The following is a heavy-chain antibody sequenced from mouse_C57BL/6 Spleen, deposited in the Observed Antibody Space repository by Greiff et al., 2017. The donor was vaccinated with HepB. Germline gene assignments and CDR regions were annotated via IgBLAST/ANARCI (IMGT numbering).Heavy chain of an antibody. J-gene: IGHJ2*01. CDR3: ARPGGYYFDY. CDR1: GFTFSDYG. CDR2: ISSGSSTI. V-gene: IGHV5-17*01. Sequence: EVHLVESGGGLVKPGGSLKLSCAASGFTFSDYGMHWVRQAPEKGLEWVAYISSGSSTIYYADTVKGRFTISRDNAKNTPFLQMTSLRSEDTAMYYCARPGGYYFDYWGQGTTLTVSS.